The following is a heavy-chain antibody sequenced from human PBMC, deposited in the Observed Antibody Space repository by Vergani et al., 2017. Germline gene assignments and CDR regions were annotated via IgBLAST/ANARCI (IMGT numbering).Heavy chain of an antibody. V-gene: IGHV4-39*01. CDR3: ARHSRAHCVSTSCYWPLPLRY. D-gene: IGHD2-2*01. J-gene: IGHJ4*02. CDR1: GGSITSSRYY. Sequence: QLHLQESGPGLVKPSETLSLTCTVSGGSITSSRYYWGWIRQPPGKGLEWIATIYHSGNTYYNPSLKSRVTISVDTSRNHFSLNLTSVTAADTAMYYCARHSRAHCVSTSCYWPLPLRYWGQGALVTVSS. CDR2: IYHSGNT.